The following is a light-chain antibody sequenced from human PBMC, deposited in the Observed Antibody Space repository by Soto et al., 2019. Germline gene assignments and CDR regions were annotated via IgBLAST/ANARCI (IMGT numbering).Light chain of an antibody. Sequence: QSALTQPTSVSGSPGQSITISCTGSRTDIGCDYSIAWYQQHPGKAPRVVMFEVTKRPSGLSDRFSGSKSGSTASLSISGLQAEDEADYFRFSYGCISIWLFGGGTKVTVL. CDR3: FSYGCISIWL. CDR1: RTDIGCDYS. CDR2: EVT. J-gene: IGLJ2*01. V-gene: IGLV2-23*02.